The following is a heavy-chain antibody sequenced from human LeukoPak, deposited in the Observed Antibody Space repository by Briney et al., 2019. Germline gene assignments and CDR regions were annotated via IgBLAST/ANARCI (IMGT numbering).Heavy chain of an antibody. CDR1: GFTFSTYS. CDR3: AGDWTGYQYYFDS. D-gene: IGHD3/OR15-3a*01. CDR2: ISSTSRTI. Sequence: GGSLRLSCAASGFTFSTYSMNWVRQGPGKGLEWVSYISSTSRTIYYAGSVKGRFTISRENAKNSLYLQMNSLRDEDTAVYYCAGDWTGYQYYFDSWGQGTLVTVSS. J-gene: IGHJ4*02. V-gene: IGHV3-48*02.